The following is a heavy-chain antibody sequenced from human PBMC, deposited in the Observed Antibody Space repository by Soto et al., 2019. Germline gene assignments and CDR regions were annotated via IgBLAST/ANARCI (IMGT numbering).Heavy chain of an antibody. J-gene: IGHJ6*02. CDR1: AFTFSSYR. Sequence: HVQLVESGGGVVQPGRSLRLSCAASAFTFSSYRIHWFRQAPGKGLDCVAVISYDASDKYYADSVKGRFTISRDTSKNTLYLQMHSLRAEDTAVYYCVKERYGQLWLEDSVMDVWCQGTTVTVSS. V-gene: IGHV3-30*18. D-gene: IGHD5-18*01. CDR3: VKERYGQLWLEDSVMDV. CDR2: ISYDASDK.